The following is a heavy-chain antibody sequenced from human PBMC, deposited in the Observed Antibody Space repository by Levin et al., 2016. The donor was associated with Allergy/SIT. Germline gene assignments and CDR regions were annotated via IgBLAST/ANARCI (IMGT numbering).Heavy chain of an antibody. Sequence: SETLSLTCTVSGGSVSSGSYYWSWIRQPPGKGLEWIGYIYYSGSTNYNPSLKSRVTISVDTSKNQFSLKLSSVTAADTAVYYCARYFYRGGMDVWGQGTTVTVSS. D-gene: IGHD2/OR15-2a*01. J-gene: IGHJ6*02. CDR1: GGSVSSGSYY. CDR2: IYYSGST. CDR3: ARYFYRGGMDV. V-gene: IGHV4-61*01.